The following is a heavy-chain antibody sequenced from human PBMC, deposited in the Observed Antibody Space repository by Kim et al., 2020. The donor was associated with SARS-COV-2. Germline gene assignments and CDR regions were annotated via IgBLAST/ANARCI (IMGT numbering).Heavy chain of an antibody. CDR3: AREGTGGFDL. CDR2: IKQDGSVK. V-gene: IGHV3-7*01. J-gene: IGHJ4*02. CDR1: GFTFTNYW. Sequence: GGSLRLSCGASGFTFTNYWLSWVRQAPGKGLEWVANIKQDGSVKSYVDSVKGRFTISRDNAGSSIYLQMNSLRTEDTAVYYCAREGTGGFDLGGQGTLVT. D-gene: IGHD2-8*02.